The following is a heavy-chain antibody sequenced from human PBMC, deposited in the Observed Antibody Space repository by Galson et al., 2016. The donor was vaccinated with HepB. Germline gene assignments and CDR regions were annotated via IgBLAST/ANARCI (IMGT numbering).Heavy chain of an antibody. V-gene: IGHV3-53*01. Sequence: SLRLSCAASGFIVNNNYMNWVRQAPGKGLEWVSVIYSDGSTYYADSVKGRFTISGDNSKNMLYLQMNTLRAEDTAVYYCARDPYYYDSRGYTTGFDGWGQGTMVTVSS. D-gene: IGHD3-22*01. CDR2: IYSDGST. J-gene: IGHJ3*01. CDR1: GFIVNNNY. CDR3: ARDPYYYDSRGYTTGFDG.